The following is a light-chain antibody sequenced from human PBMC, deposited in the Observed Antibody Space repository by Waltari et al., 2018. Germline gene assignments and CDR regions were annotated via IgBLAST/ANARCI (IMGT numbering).Light chain of an antibody. CDR2: ASS. CDR3: QQSYSVPPLT. Sequence: DIQMTQPPSSLSASVGDRVTITCRASQDISNSLAWYQQKPGKAPKLLLHASSTLDSGVPSRFSGSGSGTDYTLTISSPQPEDFASFYCQQSYSVPPLTFGGGTKVEIK. CDR1: QDISNS. J-gene: IGKJ4*01. V-gene: IGKV1-NL1*01.